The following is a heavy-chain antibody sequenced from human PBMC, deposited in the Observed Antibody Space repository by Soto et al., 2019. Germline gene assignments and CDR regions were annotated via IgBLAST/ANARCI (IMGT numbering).Heavy chain of an antibody. CDR3: ATSYYYGSGSYYPYYYYGMDA. J-gene: IGHJ6*02. V-gene: IGHV3-43*01. CDR1: GVTWGDYT. Sequence: XGSLRLSCVAAGVTWGDYTMHWGRQAPGKGLDWVSLIIWDGGSTYYADSVKGRFTISRDNSKNSLYLQMNSLRTEDTALYYCATSYYYGSGSYYPYYYYGMDAWGQGTTVTVSS. CDR2: IIWDGGST. D-gene: IGHD3-10*01.